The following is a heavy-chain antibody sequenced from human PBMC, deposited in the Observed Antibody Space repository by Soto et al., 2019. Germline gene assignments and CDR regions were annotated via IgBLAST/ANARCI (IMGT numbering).Heavy chain of an antibody. D-gene: IGHD3-3*01. CDR3: ARAGYTIFGVVTSGGYYYGMDV. J-gene: IGHJ6*02. CDR1: GFTFSSYA. CDR2: ISYDGSNK. Sequence: GGSLRLSCAASGFTFSSYAMHWVRQAPGNGLEWVAVISYDGSNKYYADSVKGRFTISRDNSKNTLYLQMNSLRAEDTAVYYCARAGYTIFGVVTSGGYYYGMDVWGQGTTVTVSS. V-gene: IGHV3-30-3*01.